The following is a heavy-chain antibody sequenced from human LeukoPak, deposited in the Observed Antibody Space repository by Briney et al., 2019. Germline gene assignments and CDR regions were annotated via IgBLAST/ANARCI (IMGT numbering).Heavy chain of an antibody. D-gene: IGHD4-23*01. J-gene: IGHJ6*03. Sequence: SETLSLTCAVYGGSFSGYYWNWIRQPPGKGLEWIGEISHSGSTNYNPSLKSRVTISVDTSKNQFSLKLNSVTAADTAVYYCATRPTPPYYYYYMDVWGKGTTVTVSS. CDR2: ISHSGST. V-gene: IGHV4-34*01. CDR1: GGSFSGYY. CDR3: ATRPTPPYYYYYMDV.